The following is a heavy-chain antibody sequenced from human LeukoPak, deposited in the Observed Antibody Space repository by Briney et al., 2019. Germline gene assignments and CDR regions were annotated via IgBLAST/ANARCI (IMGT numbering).Heavy chain of an antibody. V-gene: IGHV4-59*08. CDR1: GGSISSYY. CDR3: TRRGRNNWGEGNDY. D-gene: IGHD1-1*01. J-gene: IGHJ4*02. CDR2: INDSGST. Sequence: KPSETLSLTCTVSGGSISSYYWSWIRQPPGKGLEWIGYINDSGSTNSNPSLKSRVTMSVDTSKNQFSLKLSSVTAADTAVHYCTRRGRNNWGEGNDYWGQGTLVTVSS.